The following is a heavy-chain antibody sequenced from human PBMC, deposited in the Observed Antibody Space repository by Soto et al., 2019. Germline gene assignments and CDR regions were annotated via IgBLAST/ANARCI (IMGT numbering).Heavy chain of an antibody. CDR3: ARARGIAAAGSPRSDNWFDP. J-gene: IGHJ5*02. V-gene: IGHV4-59*01. Sequence: SETLSLTCTVSGGSISSYYWSWIRQPPGKGLEWIGYIYYSGSTNYNPSLKSRVTISVDTSKNQFSLKLSSVTAADTAVYYCARARGIAAAGSPRSDNWFDPWGQGTLVTVSS. CDR2: IYYSGST. D-gene: IGHD6-13*01. CDR1: GGSISSYY.